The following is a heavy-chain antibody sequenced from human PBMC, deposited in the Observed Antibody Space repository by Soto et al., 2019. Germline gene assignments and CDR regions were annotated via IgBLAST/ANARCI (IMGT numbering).Heavy chain of an antibody. CDR3: ATAGNYRFDN. CDR2: ISGSGGST. CDR1: GFTFSSYA. J-gene: IGHJ4*02. D-gene: IGHD1-1*01. V-gene: IGHV3-23*01. Sequence: GGSLRLSCAASGFTFSSYAMSWVRQAPGKGPEWVSAISGSGGSTYYADSVKGRFTISRDNSKNTLYLQMNILRVEDTAVYFCATAGNYRFDNWGLGTLVTVS.